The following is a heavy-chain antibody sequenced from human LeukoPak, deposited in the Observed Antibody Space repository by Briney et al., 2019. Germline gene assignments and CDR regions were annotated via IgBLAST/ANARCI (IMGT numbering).Heavy chain of an antibody. J-gene: IGHJ3*02. Sequence: GGSLRLSCAASGFTFSSYDMHWVRHATGKGLEWVSAIGTAGDTYYPGSVKGRFTISRENAKNSLYLQMNSLRAGDTAVYYCARGARYNWNDDAFDIWGQGTMVTVSS. CDR2: IGTAGDT. V-gene: IGHV3-13*01. D-gene: IGHD1-1*01. CDR1: GFTFSSYD. CDR3: ARGARYNWNDDAFDI.